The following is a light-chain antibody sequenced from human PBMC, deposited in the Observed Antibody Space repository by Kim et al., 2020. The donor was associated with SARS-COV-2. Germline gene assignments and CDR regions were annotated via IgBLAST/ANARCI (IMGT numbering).Light chain of an antibody. J-gene: IGLJ1*01. CDR2: DSN. V-gene: IGLV1-44*01. Sequence: ELTQPPSASGTPGQRVTISCSGSSSNIGINVVNWYQQLPGTTPKLLIYDSNQRPSGVPDRFSGSKSGTSASLAISGLQSEDEADYFCATWDDSLTGFVLGTGTQLTVL. CDR3: ATWDDSLTGFV. CDR1: SSNIGINV.